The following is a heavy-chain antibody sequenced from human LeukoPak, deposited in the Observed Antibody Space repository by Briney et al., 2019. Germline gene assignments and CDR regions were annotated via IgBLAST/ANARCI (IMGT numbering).Heavy chain of an antibody. CDR2: ISSSSSYI. J-gene: IGHJ6*02. V-gene: IGHV3-21*01. CDR3: ARDWGYYYYYGMDV. D-gene: IGHD3-16*01. CDR1: XXXXXXYX. Sequence: PGGSXXLSCAXXXXXXXXYXXXXVRQAPGKXLEWVSSISSSSSYIYYADSVKGRFTISRDNAKNSLYLQMNSLRAEDTAVYYCARDWGYYYYYGMDVWGQGTTVTVSS.